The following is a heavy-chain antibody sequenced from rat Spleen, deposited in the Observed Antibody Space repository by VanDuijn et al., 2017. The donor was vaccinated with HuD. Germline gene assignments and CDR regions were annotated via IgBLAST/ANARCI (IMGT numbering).Heavy chain of an antibody. CDR1: GYTFTTYN. Sequence: QVQLQQSGAELAKPGSSVKISCKASGYTFTTYNINWIKQTTGQGLEYIGYINTGGGGTYYNEKFKGKATLTVDKSSSTAFMQLSSLTPEDTAVYYCAREGFGTEDFWGHGVMVTISS. D-gene: IGHD4-3*01. V-gene: IGHV1-57*01. J-gene: IGHJ2*01. CDR3: AREGFGTEDF. CDR2: INTGGGGT.